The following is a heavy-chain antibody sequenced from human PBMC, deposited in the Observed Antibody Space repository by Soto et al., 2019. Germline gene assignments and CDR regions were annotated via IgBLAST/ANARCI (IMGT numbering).Heavy chain of an antibody. Sequence: GGSLRLSCAASGFTFSSYSMNWVRQAPGKGLEWVSYISSSSSTIYYADSVKGRFTISRDNAKNSLYLQMNSLRAEDTAVYYCARGRQWLVPLSYFDYWGQGTLVTVSS. CDR2: ISSSSSTI. V-gene: IGHV3-48*01. D-gene: IGHD6-19*01. J-gene: IGHJ4*02. CDR1: GFTFSSYS. CDR3: ARGRQWLVPLSYFDY.